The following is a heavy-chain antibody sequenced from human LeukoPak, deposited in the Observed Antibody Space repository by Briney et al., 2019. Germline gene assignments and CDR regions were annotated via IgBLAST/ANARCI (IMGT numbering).Heavy chain of an antibody. CDR1: GFTFSSYS. J-gene: IGHJ4*02. Sequence: GGSLRLSCAASGFTFSSYSMNWVRQAPGKGLEWVSSISSSSSYIYYADSVKGRFTISRDNSKNTLYLQMNSLRAEDTAVYYCAKGITGTTLFYFDYWGQGTLVTVSS. V-gene: IGHV3-21*01. CDR3: AKGITGTTLFYFDY. D-gene: IGHD1-7*01. CDR2: ISSSSSYI.